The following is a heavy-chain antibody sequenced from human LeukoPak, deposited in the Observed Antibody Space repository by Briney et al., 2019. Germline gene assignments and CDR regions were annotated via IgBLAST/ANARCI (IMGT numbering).Heavy chain of an antibody. D-gene: IGHD2-15*01. CDR3: ARGPNCSGGSCHSSWFDP. CDR1: GYTFTSYD. CDR2: MNPNSGNT. Sequence: ASVKVSCKASGYTFTSYDINWVRQATGQGLEWMGWMNPNSGNTGYAQKFQGRVTMTRNTSISTAYMELSSLRSEDTAVYYCARGPNCSGGSCHSSWFDPWGQGTLVTVSS. V-gene: IGHV1-8*01. J-gene: IGHJ5*02.